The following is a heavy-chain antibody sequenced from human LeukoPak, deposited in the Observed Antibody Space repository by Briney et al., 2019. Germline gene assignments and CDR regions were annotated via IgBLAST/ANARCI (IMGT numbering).Heavy chain of an antibody. CDR1: GGSISSHY. Sequence: SETLSLTCTVSGGSISSHYWTWIRQPAGKGLEWIGRIYSSGNTNYNPSLKSRVTISLDTSKNQFSLKLSSVTAADTAVYYCARGRSVTSGTPLYDSDYWGQGTLVTVSS. V-gene: IGHV4-4*07. J-gene: IGHJ4*02. CDR2: IYSSGNT. D-gene: IGHD1/OR15-1a*01. CDR3: ARGRSVTSGTPLYDSDY.